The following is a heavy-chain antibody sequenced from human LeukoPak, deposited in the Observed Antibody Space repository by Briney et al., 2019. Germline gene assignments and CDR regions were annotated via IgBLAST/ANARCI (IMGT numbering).Heavy chain of an antibody. CDR2: ISGSGGST. CDR3: AKDRYYDSSGPSDY. CDR1: GFTFSSHT. J-gene: IGHJ4*02. D-gene: IGHD3-22*01. Sequence: PGGSLRLSCAASGFTFSSHTMSWVHQAPGKGLEWVSGISGSGGSTYYADSVKGRFTISRDNSKNTLYLQMNSLRAEDTAVYYCAKDRYYDSSGPSDYWGQGTLVTVSS. V-gene: IGHV3-23*01.